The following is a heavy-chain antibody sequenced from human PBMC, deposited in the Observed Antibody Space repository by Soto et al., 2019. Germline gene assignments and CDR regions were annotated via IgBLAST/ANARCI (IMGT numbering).Heavy chain of an antibody. V-gene: IGHV3-30-3*01. D-gene: IGHD6-19*01. CDR3: AREPWDSSGWTDGGVDY. CDR1: GFTFSSYA. CDR2: ISYDGSNK. J-gene: IGHJ4*02. Sequence: TGGSLRLSCAASGFTFSSYAMHWVRQAPGKGLEWVAVISYDGSNKYYADSVKGRFTISRDNSKNTLYLQMNSLRAEDTAVYYCAREPWDSSGWTDGGVDYWGQGTLVTVSS.